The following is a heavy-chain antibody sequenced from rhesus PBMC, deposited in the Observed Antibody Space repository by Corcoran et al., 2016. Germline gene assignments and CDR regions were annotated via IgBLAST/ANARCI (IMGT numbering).Heavy chain of an antibody. CDR3: ARGDSGNYWGDFEF. Sequence: QLQLQESGPGLVKASDTLSLSCAVSGASIRDHYWSWLRQSPGQGLEWIARICGTTGTPDYPPTLKSRGTISKDTSKNRVSLLVTSVTAADTSVYFCARGDSGNYWGDFEFWGQGVLVTVSS. CDR1: GASIRDHY. V-gene: IGHV4-173*01. D-gene: IGHD1-44*01. CDR2: ICGTTGTP. J-gene: IGHJ4*01.